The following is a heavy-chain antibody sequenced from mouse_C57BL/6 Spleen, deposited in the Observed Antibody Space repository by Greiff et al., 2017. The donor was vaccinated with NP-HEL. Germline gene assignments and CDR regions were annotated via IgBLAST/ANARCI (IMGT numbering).Heavy chain of an antibody. CDR1: GYSITSGYY. CDR3: ARYYGNPYYYAMDY. V-gene: IGHV3-6*01. Sequence: EVKLMESGPGLVKPSQSLSLTCSVTGYSITSGYYWNWIRQFPGNKLEWMGYISYDGSNNYNPSLKNRISITRDTSKNQFFLKLNSVTTEDTATYYCARYYGNPYYYAMDYWGQGTSVTVSS. D-gene: IGHD2-1*01. J-gene: IGHJ4*01. CDR2: ISYDGSN.